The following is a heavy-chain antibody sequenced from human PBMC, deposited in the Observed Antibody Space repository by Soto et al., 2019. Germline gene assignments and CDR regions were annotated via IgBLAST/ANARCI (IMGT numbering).Heavy chain of an antibody. CDR3: QLRDNMDV. V-gene: IGHV3-73*01. CDR1: GFTFSGSS. J-gene: IGHJ6*04. Sequence: EVQLVESGGGLVRPGGSLKVSCTVSGFTFSGSSIHWVRHSSGRGLEWVGRMRSGAKNFATEYGASMKGRFIVYRDDSKNTAYLEMNSLPADDTAVYYCQLRDNMDVWGKGTTV. CDR2: MRSGAKNFAT.